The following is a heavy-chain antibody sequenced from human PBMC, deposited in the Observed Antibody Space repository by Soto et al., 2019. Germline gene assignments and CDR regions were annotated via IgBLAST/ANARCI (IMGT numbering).Heavy chain of an antibody. CDR3: ARPVALRSYDYGDYFDR. Sequence: QLQLQESGPGLVKPSETLSLTCTVSGGSISSSSYYWGWIRQPPGKGLEWIGSIYYSGSTYYNPSLKSRVTISVDTSKNQFSLKLSSVTAADTAVYYCARPVALRSYDYGDYFDRWGQGTLVTVSS. D-gene: IGHD4-17*01. V-gene: IGHV4-39*01. CDR1: GGSISSSSYY. J-gene: IGHJ4*02. CDR2: IYYSGST.